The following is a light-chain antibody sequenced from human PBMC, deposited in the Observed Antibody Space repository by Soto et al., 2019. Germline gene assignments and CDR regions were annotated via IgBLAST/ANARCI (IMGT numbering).Light chain of an antibody. CDR3: SSHAGINNVV. J-gene: IGLJ3*02. V-gene: IGLV2-8*01. Sequence: QSALTQPPSASGCPGQSVTSSCTGTSSDVGGYNYVSWYQQHPGKAPKLMIYEVTKRPSGVPDRFSGSKSGNTASLTVSGLLAEDEADYYCSSHAGINNVVFGGGTKVTVL. CDR1: SSDVGGYNY. CDR2: EVT.